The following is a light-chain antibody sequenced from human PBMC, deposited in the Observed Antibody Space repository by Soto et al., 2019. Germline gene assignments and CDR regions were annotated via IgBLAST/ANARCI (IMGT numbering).Light chain of an antibody. CDR1: HDITSY. J-gene: IGKJ3*01. Sequence: DIQMTQSPSSLSASVGDRVTITCPASHDITSYLNWYQHKPGKAPKLLIYDASILEAVVPSRFSGSGSGTDFTFTICSLQPEDDATYYFQKCVYLRFVGPGTTVDFK. CDR2: DAS. V-gene: IGKV1-33*01. CDR3: QKCVYLRF.